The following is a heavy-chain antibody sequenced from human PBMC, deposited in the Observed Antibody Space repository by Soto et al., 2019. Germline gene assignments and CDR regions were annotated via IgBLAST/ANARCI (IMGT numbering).Heavy chain of an antibody. J-gene: IGHJ6*02. D-gene: IGHD2-2*01. Sequence: QVQLVQSGADVKTPGASVRVSCKASGYTFTGYYVHWVREAPGQGLEWMGWINPETGATSYAQKFQGRVTLSSDTSINTAYLELSSLRFDDAAVYFCARERYQVISDGMDVWGQGTTVTVSS. V-gene: IGHV1-2*02. CDR3: ARERYQVISDGMDV. CDR1: GYTFTGYY. CDR2: INPETGAT.